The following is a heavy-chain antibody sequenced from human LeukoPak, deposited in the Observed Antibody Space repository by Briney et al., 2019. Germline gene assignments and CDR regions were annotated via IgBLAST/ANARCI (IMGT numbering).Heavy chain of an antibody. CDR3: ARNTVTKNLYYYYYTDV. V-gene: IGHV4-61*02. J-gene: IGHJ6*03. Sequence: SSEALSLTCTVSGGSISSGSYYWSWIRQPAGKGLEWIGRIYTSGSTNYNPSLKSRVTISVDTSKNQFSLKLSSVTAADTAVYYCARNTVTKNLYYYYYTDVWGKGTTVTVSS. D-gene: IGHD4-17*01. CDR1: GGSISSGSYY. CDR2: IYTSGST.